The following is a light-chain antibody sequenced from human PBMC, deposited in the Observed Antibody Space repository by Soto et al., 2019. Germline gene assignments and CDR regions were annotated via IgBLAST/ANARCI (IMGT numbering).Light chain of an antibody. CDR3: QHYNSWPRTWT. CDR2: GAS. V-gene: IGKV3-15*01. Sequence: EIVMTQSPATLSVSPGERATLSCRASQSVSINLAWYQQKPGQAPRLLIYGASTRATGIPARFSGSGSGTEFTLTISSLQSEDFVVYKCQHYNSWPRTWTSGHGTKVDIK. CDR1: QSVSIN. J-gene: IGKJ1*01.